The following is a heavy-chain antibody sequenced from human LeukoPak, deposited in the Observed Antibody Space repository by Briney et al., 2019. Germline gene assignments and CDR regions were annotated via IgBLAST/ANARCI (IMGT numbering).Heavy chain of an antibody. J-gene: IGHJ2*01. D-gene: IGHD2-21*02. CDR1: GYTFTSYY. Sequence: ASVKVSCKASGYTFTSYYMHWVRQAPGQGLEWMGIINPSGGSTSYAQKFQGRVTMTRDMSTSTVYLELSSLRSEDTAVYYCARGPGVRYSLAYCGGDCLDWYFDLWGRGTLVTVSS. CDR3: ARGPGVRYSLAYCGGDCLDWYFDL. V-gene: IGHV1-46*01. CDR2: INPSGGST.